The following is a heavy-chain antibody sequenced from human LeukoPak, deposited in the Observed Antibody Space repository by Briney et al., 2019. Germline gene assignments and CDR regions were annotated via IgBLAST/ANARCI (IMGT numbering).Heavy chain of an antibody. CDR1: GGSISSYY. CDR3: ASCRDGYNSHYMDV. V-gene: IGHV4-4*09. J-gene: IGHJ6*03. D-gene: IGHD5-24*01. Sequence: PSETLSLTCTVSGGSISSYYWSWIRQPPGKGLEWIGYIYTSGSTNYNPSLKSRVTISVDTSKNQFSLKLSSVTAADTTVYYRASCRDGYNSHYMDVWGKGTTVTVSS. CDR2: IYTSGST.